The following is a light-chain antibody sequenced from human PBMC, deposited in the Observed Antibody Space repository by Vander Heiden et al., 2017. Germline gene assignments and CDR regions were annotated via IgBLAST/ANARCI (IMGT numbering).Light chain of an antibody. CDR3: SSYTSSSTA. CDR1: SSDFVGHNY. V-gene: IGLV2-14*01. J-gene: IGLJ2*01. Sequence: SALTQHASVSGSPGQSITISCTGTSSDFVGHNYVSWYQQHPGNGPKLLIYDVRNRPSGVSNRFSGSKSGNTASRTISGHQAEDEADYYCSSYTSSSTAFGGGTKLTVL. CDR2: DVR.